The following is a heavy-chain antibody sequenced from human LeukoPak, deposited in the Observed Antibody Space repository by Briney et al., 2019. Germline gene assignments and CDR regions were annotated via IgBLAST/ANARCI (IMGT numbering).Heavy chain of an antibody. CDR2: ISGSGGGT. CDR3: AKKVGGVYAFDI. D-gene: IGHD3-16*01. CDR1: GFTFSSYA. J-gene: IGHJ3*02. Sequence: PGGSLRLSCAASGFTFSSYAMSWVRQAPGKGLEWVSAISGSGGGTYYADSVKGWFTISRDNSKNTLYLQMNSLRAEDTAVYYCAKKVGGVYAFDIWGQGTVVTVSS. V-gene: IGHV3-23*01.